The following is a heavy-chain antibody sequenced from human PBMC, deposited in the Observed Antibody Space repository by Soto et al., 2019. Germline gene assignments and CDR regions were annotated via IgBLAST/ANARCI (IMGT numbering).Heavy chain of an antibody. CDR3: AQVTGHYPWGFDF. J-gene: IGHJ4*02. V-gene: IGHV3-23*01. D-gene: IGHD3-9*01. CDR2: ITSTGDRI. Sequence: GGSLRLSCAVSGFIFHDYAMSWVRQAPGKGLDWVALITSTGDRIYYADFVKGRFTISRDNSNKTLYLQISSLGAGDSATYYCAQVTGHYPWGFDFWGRGTLVTVSS. CDR1: GFIFHDYA.